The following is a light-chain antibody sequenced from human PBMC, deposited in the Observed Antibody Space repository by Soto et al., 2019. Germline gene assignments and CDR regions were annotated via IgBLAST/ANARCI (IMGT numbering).Light chain of an antibody. CDR3: QQSYSAPPLT. J-gene: IGKJ4*01. V-gene: IGKV1-39*01. Sequence: DIKMTQPQSSLTTSVEDIYTNTFRASQSISNYLNWYQQKPGEAPKLLIYAASTLQSGVPSRFSGSGSGTDFTLTISSLQPEDFATYYCQQSYSAPPLTFGGGTKVDIK. CDR2: AAS. CDR1: QSISNY.